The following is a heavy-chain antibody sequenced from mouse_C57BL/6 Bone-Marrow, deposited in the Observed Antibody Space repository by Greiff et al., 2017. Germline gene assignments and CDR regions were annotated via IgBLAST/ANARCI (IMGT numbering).Heavy chain of an antibody. CDR1: GFTFSDYY. CDR2: ISNGGGST. J-gene: IGHJ1*03. CDR3: ARHDYYDYDGYFDV. Sequence: EVKVVESGGGLVQPGGSLKLSCAASGFTFSDYYMYWVRQTPEKRLEWVAYISNGGGSTYYPDTVKGRFTISRDHAKNTLYLQMSRLKSEDTAMYYCARHDYYDYDGYFDVWGTGTTVTVSS. D-gene: IGHD2-4*01. V-gene: IGHV5-12*01.